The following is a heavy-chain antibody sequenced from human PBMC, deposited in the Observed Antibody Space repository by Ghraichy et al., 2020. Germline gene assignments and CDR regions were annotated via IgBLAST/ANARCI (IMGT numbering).Heavy chain of an antibody. D-gene: IGHD3-22*01. J-gene: IGHJ4*02. CDR2: IYYSGST. CDR3: LAYYDTGDYYYDDY. V-gene: IGHV4-39*01. Sequence: SETLSLTCTVSGDSVSNNIYYWGWIRQPPGKGLEWIGSIYYSGSTYYNPSLKSRLTISVDTSKNQYFLRLSSVTAADSAVYYCLAYYDTGDYYYDDYWGQGILVTVSS. CDR1: GDSVSNNIYY.